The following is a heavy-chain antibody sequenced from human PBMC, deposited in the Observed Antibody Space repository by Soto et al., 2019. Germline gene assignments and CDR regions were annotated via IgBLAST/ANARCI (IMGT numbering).Heavy chain of an antibody. V-gene: IGHV1-2*06. Sequence: ASVKVSCKASEYTFTAYQIHWVRRAPGQSPEWLGRINPLSGGTHHAQGFQARVSLTSDTSINTAYMQVYGLTSADTAIYYCARRGPTLCADGARPSHYHYDIWGR. CDR3: ARRGPTLCADGARPSHYHYDI. J-gene: IGHJ2*01. D-gene: IGHD2-8*02. CDR1: EYTFTAYQ. CDR2: INPLSGGT.